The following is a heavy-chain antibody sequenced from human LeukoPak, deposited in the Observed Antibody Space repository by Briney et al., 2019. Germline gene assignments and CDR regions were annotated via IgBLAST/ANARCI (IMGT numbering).Heavy chain of an antibody. CDR2: IVSKNEGGTI. V-gene: IGHV3-15*04. Sequence: GGSLRLSCAGSGFTFSNAWMSWVRQAPGKGLEWIGGIVSKNEGGTIAYAAPVKGRFTISRDDSKNMLFLQMTGLKSEDTGVYYCTTEPVSNFWGQGTLVSVTS. J-gene: IGHJ4*02. CDR1: GFTFSNAW. D-gene: IGHD1-14*01. CDR3: TTEPVSNF.